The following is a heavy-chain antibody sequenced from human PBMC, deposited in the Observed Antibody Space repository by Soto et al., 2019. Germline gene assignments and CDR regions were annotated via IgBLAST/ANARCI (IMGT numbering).Heavy chain of an antibody. V-gene: IGHV1-18*01. Sequence: ASVKVSCKASGYSFTTYGMTWVRQAPGQGLEWMGWISTDKGNTKYAQNFQSRATLTTDTSTSTAYMELRSLRSDDTAVYYCARDRDWDLDYWGQGTLVTVSS. J-gene: IGHJ4*02. CDR2: ISTDKGNT. D-gene: IGHD2-21*02. CDR3: ARDRDWDLDY. CDR1: GYSFTTYG.